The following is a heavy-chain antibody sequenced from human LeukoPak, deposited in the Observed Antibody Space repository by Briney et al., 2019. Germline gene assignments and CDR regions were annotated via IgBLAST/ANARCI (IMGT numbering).Heavy chain of an antibody. CDR2: INSGNSNT. J-gene: IGHJ6*02. CDR3: AREQWLGSFYYYYYGLDV. Sequence: ASVKVSCKASGYTLSQYAMHWVRQAPGQRPEWMGWINSGNSNTKYDQKFQGRVTITRDTSANTAYMELSSLRFEDTAVYYCAREQWLGSFYYYYYGLDVWGQGTTVTVSS. D-gene: IGHD6-19*01. CDR1: GYTLSQYA. V-gene: IGHV1-3*04.